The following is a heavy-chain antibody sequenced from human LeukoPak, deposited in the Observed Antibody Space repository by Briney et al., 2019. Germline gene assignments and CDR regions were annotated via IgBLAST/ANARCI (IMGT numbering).Heavy chain of an antibody. J-gene: IGHJ4*02. CDR3: ATLRSDSSGWYYFDY. V-gene: IGHV3-33*01. Sequence: PGGSLRLSCAASGFSFRSYGMQWVRQAPGKGLEWVALIYYDGSNKSYADSVKGRFTISRDNSKNALYLQMNSLRAEDTAVYYCATLRSDSSGWYYFDYWGQGTLVTVSS. D-gene: IGHD6-19*01. CDR2: IYYDGSNK. CDR1: GFSFRSYG.